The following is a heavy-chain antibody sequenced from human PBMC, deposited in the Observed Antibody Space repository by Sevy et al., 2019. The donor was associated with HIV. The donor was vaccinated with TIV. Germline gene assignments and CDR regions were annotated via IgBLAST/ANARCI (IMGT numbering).Heavy chain of an antibody. V-gene: IGHV3-30-3*01. Sequence: GSLRLSCAASGFTFSSYAMHWVRQAPGKGLEWVAVISYDGSNKYYADSVKGRFTISRDNSKNTLYLQVNSLRAEDTAVYYCARVGEYDSLDYWGQGTLVTVSS. CDR1: GFTFSSYA. CDR3: ARVGEYDSLDY. CDR2: ISYDGSNK. D-gene: IGHD3-22*01. J-gene: IGHJ4*02.